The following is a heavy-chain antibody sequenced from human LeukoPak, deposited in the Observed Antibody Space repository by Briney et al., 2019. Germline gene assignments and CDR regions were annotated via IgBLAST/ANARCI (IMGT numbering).Heavy chain of an antibody. J-gene: IGHJ5*02. CDR2: ISGSGGST. CDR3: AKDRPYITSWYGCSTP. D-gene: IGHD3-10*01. Sequence: GGSLRLSCAASGFTFSSYAMSWVRQAPGKGLEWVSAISGSGGSTYYADSVKGRFTTSRDNSGNTLYLQMHSLRVEDTAVYYCAKDRPYITSWYGCSTPWGQGTLVAVSS. CDR1: GFTFSSYA. V-gene: IGHV3-23*01.